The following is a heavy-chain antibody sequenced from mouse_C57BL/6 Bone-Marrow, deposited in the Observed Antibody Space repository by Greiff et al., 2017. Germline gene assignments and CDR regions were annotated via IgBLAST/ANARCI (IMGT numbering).Heavy chain of an antibody. J-gene: IGHJ3*01. Sequence: VQLQQSGAELARPGASVKLSCKASGYTFTSYGISWVKQRTGQGLEWIGAIYPRSGNTYYNEKFKGKATLTADKSSSTAYMELRSLTSEDSAVYFCARGGLGRFAYWGQGTLVTVSA. CDR3: ARGGLGRFAY. CDR2: IYPRSGNT. V-gene: IGHV1-81*01. D-gene: IGHD4-1*01. CDR1: GYTFTSYG.